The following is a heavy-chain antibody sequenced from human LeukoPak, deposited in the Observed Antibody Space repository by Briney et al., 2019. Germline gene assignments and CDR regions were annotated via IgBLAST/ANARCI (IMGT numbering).Heavy chain of an antibody. V-gene: IGHV3-21*01. J-gene: IGHJ4*02. Sequence: GGSLRLSCAASGFTFGSYTMNWVRQAPGKGLEWVSSISSSSSYTYYADSMKGRFTISRDNAKNSLYLQLNSLTAEDTAVYYCAREPYSSAWLFDYWGQGTLVTVSS. CDR2: ISSSSSYT. CDR3: AREPYSSAWLFDY. CDR1: GFTFGSYT. D-gene: IGHD6-19*01.